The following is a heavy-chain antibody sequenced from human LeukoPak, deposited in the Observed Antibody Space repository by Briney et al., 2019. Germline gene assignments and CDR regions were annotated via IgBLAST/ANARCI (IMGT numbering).Heavy chain of an antibody. CDR3: ASSTDYYDSSGYYSIFDY. D-gene: IGHD3-22*01. CDR2: IYYSGST. Sequence: SETLSLTCTVSGGSISSGDYYWSWIRQPPGKGLERIGYIYYSGSTYYNPSLKSRVTISVDTSKNQFSLKLSSVTAADTAVYYCASSTDYYDSSGYYSIFDYWGQGTLVTVSS. J-gene: IGHJ4*02. V-gene: IGHV4-30-4*08. CDR1: GGSISSGDYY.